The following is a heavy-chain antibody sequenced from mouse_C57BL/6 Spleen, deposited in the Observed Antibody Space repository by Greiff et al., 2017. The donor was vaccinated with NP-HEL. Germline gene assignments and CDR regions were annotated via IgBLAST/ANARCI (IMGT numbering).Heavy chain of an antibody. J-gene: IGHJ3*01. V-gene: IGHV5-6*01. D-gene: IGHD3-2*02. CDR1: GFTFSSYG. CDR3: ARQGAQATWFAY. Sequence: EVQLVESGGDLVKPGGSLKLSCAASGFTFSSYGMSWVRQTPDKRLEWVATISSGGSYTYYPDSVKGRFTISRDNAKNTLYLQMSSLKSEDTAMYYCARQGAQATWFAYWGQGTLVTVSA. CDR2: ISSGGSYT.